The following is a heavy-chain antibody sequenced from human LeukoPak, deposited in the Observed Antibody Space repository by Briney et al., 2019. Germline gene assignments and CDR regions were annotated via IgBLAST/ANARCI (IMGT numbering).Heavy chain of an antibody. CDR1: GFTFSSYA. CDR2: ISSSGSTI. CDR3: ARGGNSWYLIPARY. V-gene: IGHV3-48*04. Sequence: GGSLRLSCAASGFTFSSYAIHWVRQAPGKGLEWVSYISSSGSTIYYADSVKGRFTISRDNAKNSLYLQMNSLRAEDTAVYYCARGGNSWYLIPARYWGQGTLVTVSS. J-gene: IGHJ4*02. D-gene: IGHD6-13*01.